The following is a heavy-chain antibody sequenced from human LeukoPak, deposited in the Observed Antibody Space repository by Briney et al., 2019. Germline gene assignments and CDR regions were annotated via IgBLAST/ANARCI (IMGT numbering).Heavy chain of an antibody. J-gene: IGHJ4*02. Sequence: TSETLSLTCAVYGGSFSGYYWSWIRQPPGKGLEWIGEINHSGSTNYNPSLKSRVTISVDTSKNQFSLKLSSVTAADTAVYYCARGITTGLYDYVWGSYRYFDYWGQGTLVTVSS. CDR1: GGSFSGYY. V-gene: IGHV4-34*01. D-gene: IGHD3-16*02. CDR3: ARGITTGLYDYVWGSYRYFDY. CDR2: INHSGST.